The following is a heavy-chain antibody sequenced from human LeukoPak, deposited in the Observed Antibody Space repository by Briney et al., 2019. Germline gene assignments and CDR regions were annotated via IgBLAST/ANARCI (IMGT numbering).Heavy chain of an antibody. CDR3: ARGNYGSGSYPLDL. Sequence: ASVKVSCKASGYTFTGFSMHWVRQAPGQGPEWMAWINPNNGDTNYAQNFQGRVTMTRDTSISTAYMEMSGLRSDDTAVYYCARGNYGSGSYPLDLWGQGTLVTVSS. J-gene: IGHJ5*02. D-gene: IGHD3-10*01. CDR2: INPNNGDT. V-gene: IGHV1-2*02. CDR1: GYTFTGFS.